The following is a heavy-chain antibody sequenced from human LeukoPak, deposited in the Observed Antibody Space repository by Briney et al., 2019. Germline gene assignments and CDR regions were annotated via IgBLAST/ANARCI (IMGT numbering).Heavy chain of an antibody. V-gene: IGHV1-69*13. J-gene: IGHJ1*01. CDR3: ARDSSEFRSLIPH. CDR1: GGTFSNYA. Sequence: SVNVSCKASGGTFSNYAISWVRQAPGQGLEWMGGITPLFGTAKYAQKFQGRVTITADESTSTAYMELSSLRSEDTAVYYCARDSSEFRSLIPHWGQGTLVTVSS. CDR2: ITPLFGTA. D-gene: IGHD2-21*01.